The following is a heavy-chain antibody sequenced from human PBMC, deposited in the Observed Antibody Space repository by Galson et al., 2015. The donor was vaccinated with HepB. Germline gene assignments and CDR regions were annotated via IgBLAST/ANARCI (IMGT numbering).Heavy chain of an antibody. CDR1: GFTFSDYY. J-gene: IGHJ4*02. D-gene: IGHD3-9*01. V-gene: IGHV3-11*06. CDR2: ISSSSSYT. Sequence: SLRLSCAASGFTFSDYYMSWIRQAPGKGLEWVSYISSSSSYTNYADSVKGRFTISRDNAKNSLYLQMNSLRAEDTAVYYCARDRYDILTGYYLFDYWGQGTLVTVSS. CDR3: ARDRYDILTGYYLFDY.